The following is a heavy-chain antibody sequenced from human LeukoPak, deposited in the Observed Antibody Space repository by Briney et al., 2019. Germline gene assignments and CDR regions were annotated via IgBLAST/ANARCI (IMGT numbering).Heavy chain of an antibody. J-gene: IGHJ4*02. V-gene: IGHV3-21*01. Sequence: GGSLRLSCAASGFTFSSYSMNGVRQAPGKGLEWVSSISGSGSYIYYADSVKGRFTISRDNAKNSLYLQMNDLRAEDTAVYYCARDGGYCTNGVCYLDYWGQGTLVTVSS. D-gene: IGHD2-8*01. CDR2: ISGSGSYI. CDR1: GFTFSSYS. CDR3: ARDGGYCTNGVCYLDY.